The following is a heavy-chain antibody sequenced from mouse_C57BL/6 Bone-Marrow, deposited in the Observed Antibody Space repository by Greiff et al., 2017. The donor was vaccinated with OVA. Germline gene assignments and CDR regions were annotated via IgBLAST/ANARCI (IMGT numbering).Heavy chain of an antibody. CDR2: ISDGGSYT. Sequence: VQLKESGGGLVKPGGSLKLSCAASGFTFSSYAMSWVRQTPEKRLEWVATISDGGSYTYYPDNVKGRFTISRDNAKNNLYLQMSHLKSEDTAMYYCARRGVTTVVAHWYFDVWGTGTTVTVSS. J-gene: IGHJ1*03. V-gene: IGHV5-4*01. D-gene: IGHD1-1*01. CDR1: GFTFSSYA. CDR3: ARRGVTTVVAHWYFDV.